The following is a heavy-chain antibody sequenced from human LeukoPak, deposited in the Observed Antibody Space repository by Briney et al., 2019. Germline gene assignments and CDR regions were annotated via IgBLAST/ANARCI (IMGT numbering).Heavy chain of an antibody. CDR3: ARIPDWYGMDV. Sequence: PGGSLRLSCAASGFTFSSYSMNWVRQAPGKGLEWVSSISSSNSYIYYADSVKGRFTISRDNAKNSLYLQMNSLRAEDTAVYYCARIPDWYGMDVWGQGTTVTVSS. CDR2: ISSSNSYI. D-gene: IGHD1-14*01. J-gene: IGHJ6*02. V-gene: IGHV3-21*01. CDR1: GFTFSSYS.